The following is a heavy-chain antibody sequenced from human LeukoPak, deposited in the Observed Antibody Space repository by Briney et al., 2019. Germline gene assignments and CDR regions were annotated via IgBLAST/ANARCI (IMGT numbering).Heavy chain of an antibody. J-gene: IGHJ6*03. D-gene: IGHD4-11*01. CDR2: IIPTLGIA. CDR1: GGTFSSYT. V-gene: IGHV1-69*02. Sequence: ASVKVSCKASGGTFSSYTISWVRQAPGQGLEWMGRIIPTLGIANYAQKFQGRVTITADKSTSTAYMELSSLRSEDTAVYYCARGPRDSNYFSYYYYYYMDVWGKGTTVTVSS. CDR3: ARGPRDSNYFSYYYYYYMDV.